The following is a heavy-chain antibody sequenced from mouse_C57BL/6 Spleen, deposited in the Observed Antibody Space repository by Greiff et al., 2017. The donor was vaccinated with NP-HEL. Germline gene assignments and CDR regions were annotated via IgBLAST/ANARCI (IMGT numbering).Heavy chain of an antibody. J-gene: IGHJ2*01. V-gene: IGHV1-84*01. D-gene: IGHD2-12*01. CDR1: GYTFTDYY. Sequence: LQESGPELVKPGASVKMSCKASGYTFTDYYIHWVKQRPGQGLEWIGWIYPGSGNTKYNEKFKGKATLTVDTSSSTAYMQLSSLTSEDSAVYFCASYQYCSDDEDYFDYWGQGTTLTVSS. CDR2: IYPGSGNT. CDR3: ASYQYCSDDEDYFDY.